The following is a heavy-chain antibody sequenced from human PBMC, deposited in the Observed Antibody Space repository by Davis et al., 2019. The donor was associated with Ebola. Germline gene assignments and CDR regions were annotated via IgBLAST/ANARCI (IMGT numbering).Heavy chain of an antibody. J-gene: IGHJ4*02. Sequence: PGGSLRLSCAASGFTFDDHAMNWVRHAPGKGLEWVSGINWNGGSTGSADSVKGRFTISRDNAKNSLYLQMNSLRVEDTALYYCAREGRYCNGNTCYGGTLDYWGQGTLVTVSS. CDR2: INWNGGST. CDR1: GFTFDDHA. CDR3: AREGRYCNGNTCYGGTLDY. D-gene: IGHD2-15*01. V-gene: IGHV3-20*04.